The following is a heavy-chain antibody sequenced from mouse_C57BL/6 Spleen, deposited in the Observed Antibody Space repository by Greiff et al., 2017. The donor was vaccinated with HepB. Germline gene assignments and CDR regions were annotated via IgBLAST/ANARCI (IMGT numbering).Heavy chain of an antibody. V-gene: IGHV14-1*01. CDR3: TTGWDGAWFAY. Sequence: EVQLQQSGAELVRPGASVKLSCTASGFNIKDYYMHWVKQRPEQGLEWIGRIDPEDGDTEYAPKFQGKATMTADTYSNTAYLQLSSLTSEDTAVYYGTTGWDGAWFAYWGQGTLVTVSA. J-gene: IGHJ3*01. D-gene: IGHD4-1*01. CDR1: GFNIKDYY. CDR2: IDPEDGDT.